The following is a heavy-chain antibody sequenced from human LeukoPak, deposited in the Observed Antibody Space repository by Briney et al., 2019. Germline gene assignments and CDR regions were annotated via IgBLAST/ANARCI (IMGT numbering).Heavy chain of an antibody. Sequence: GGSLRLSCAASGFTFSSYAMSWVRQAPGKGLEWVANIRQDGSEKYYVDSVKGRFTISRDNAKNSLYLQMNSLRAEDTAVYYCARGYYDFWSGYWAYWGQGTLVTVSS. CDR1: GFTFSSYA. J-gene: IGHJ4*02. CDR3: ARGYYDFWSGYWAY. CDR2: IRQDGSEK. V-gene: IGHV3-7*03. D-gene: IGHD3-3*01.